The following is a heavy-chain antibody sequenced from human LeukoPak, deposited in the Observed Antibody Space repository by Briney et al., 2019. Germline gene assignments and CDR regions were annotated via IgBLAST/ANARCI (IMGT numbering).Heavy chain of an antibody. D-gene: IGHD4-17*01. CDR1: GFTFETYW. Sequence: GGSLRLSCAASGFTFETYWMHWVRQAPGEGLVWVSCINGYGTTTNYADSVKGRFTISRDNAKNTLYLQMNSLRVEDTAVYYCARDEPTVTTGPPVGSWGQGTLVTVSS. V-gene: IGHV3-74*01. J-gene: IGHJ4*02. CDR3: ARDEPTVTTGPPVGS. CDR2: INGYGTTT.